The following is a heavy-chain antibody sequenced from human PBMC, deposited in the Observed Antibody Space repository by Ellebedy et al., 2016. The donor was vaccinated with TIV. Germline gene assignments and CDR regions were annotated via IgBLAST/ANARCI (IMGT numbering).Heavy chain of an antibody. J-gene: IGHJ4*02. CDR3: AREGDYDILGAFDY. CDR1: GFTFSSYA. D-gene: IGHD3-9*01. Sequence: GESLKISCAASGFTFSSYAMHWVRQAPGKGLEWVAVISYDGSKRYYADSVKGRFTITRDKTKNMVYLHMSSLRVEDTAGYSCAREGDYDILGAFDYWGQGTLVTVSS. V-gene: IGHV3-30*15. CDR2: ISYDGSKR.